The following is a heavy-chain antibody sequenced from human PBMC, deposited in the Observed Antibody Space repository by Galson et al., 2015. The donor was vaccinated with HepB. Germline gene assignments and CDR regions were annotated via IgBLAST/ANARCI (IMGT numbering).Heavy chain of an antibody. CDR1: GFTFGDYA. CDR3: TRPYAGYSNYVEHDY. V-gene: IGHV3-49*04. J-gene: IGHJ4*02. CDR2: IRGKAYGGTT. D-gene: IGHD4-11*01. Sequence: SLRLSCAASGFTFGDYAMSWVRQAPGKGLEWVGFIRGKAYGGTTEYAASVKGRFTISRDDSKSIAYLQMNSLKTGDTAVYYCTRPYAGYSNYVEHDYWGQGTLVTVSS.